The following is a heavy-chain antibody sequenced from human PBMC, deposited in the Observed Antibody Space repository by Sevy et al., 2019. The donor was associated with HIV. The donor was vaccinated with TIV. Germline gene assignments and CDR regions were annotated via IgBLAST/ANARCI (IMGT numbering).Heavy chain of an antibody. J-gene: IGHJ4*02. CDR3: AREVGGFNWRPYYFDS. V-gene: IGHV3-7*01. Sequence: GGSLRLSCETSGFIFTDYWMSWVRQIPGKGLEWVATIKQDQSEKYYVDSVKGRLAISRESAKKSVSLQMNGLRAEDTALYFCAREVGGFNWRPYYFDSWGQGTLVTVSS. CDR2: IKQDQSEK. D-gene: IGHD3-3*01. CDR1: GFIFTDYW.